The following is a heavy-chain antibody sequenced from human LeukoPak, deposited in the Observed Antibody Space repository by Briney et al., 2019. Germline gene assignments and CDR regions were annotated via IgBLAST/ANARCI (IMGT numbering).Heavy chain of an antibody. Sequence: PGGSLRHSCAASGFTFSTYAMHWVRQAPGKGLEWVAVISYDGSSKYYADSVKGRFTISRDNSKNTLYLQMNSLRAEDTGVYYCAKDLSSGSRRAYWGQGTLVTVSS. D-gene: IGHD6-19*01. CDR2: ISYDGSSK. V-gene: IGHV3-30*04. J-gene: IGHJ4*02. CDR1: GFTFSTYA. CDR3: AKDLSSGSRRAY.